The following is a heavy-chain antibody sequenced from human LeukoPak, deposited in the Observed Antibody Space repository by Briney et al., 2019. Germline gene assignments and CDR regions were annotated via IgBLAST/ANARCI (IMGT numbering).Heavy chain of an antibody. J-gene: IGHJ5*02. CDR3: ARPSMVRGVRGWFDP. V-gene: IGHV3-23*01. CDR1: GFPFSSYA. Sequence: GGSLSLSCAASGFPFSSYAMSWVRQAPGKGLEWVSAISGSGGSTYYADSVKGRFTISRDNSKNTLYLQMNSLRAEDTAVYYCARPSMVRGVRGWFDPWGQGTLVTVSS. D-gene: IGHD3-10*01. CDR2: ISGSGGST.